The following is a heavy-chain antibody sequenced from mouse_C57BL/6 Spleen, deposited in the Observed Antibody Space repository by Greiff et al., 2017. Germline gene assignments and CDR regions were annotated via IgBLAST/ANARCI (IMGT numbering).Heavy chain of an antibody. Sequence: EVQGVESGGGLVKPGGSLKLSCAASGFTFSSYTMSWVRQTPEKRLEWVATISGGGGNTYYPDSVKGRFTISRDNAKNTLYLQMSSLRSEDTALYYCARHAYFDVWGTGTTVTVSS. CDR1: GFTFSSYT. CDR3: ARHAYFDV. V-gene: IGHV5-9*01. CDR2: ISGGGGNT. J-gene: IGHJ1*03.